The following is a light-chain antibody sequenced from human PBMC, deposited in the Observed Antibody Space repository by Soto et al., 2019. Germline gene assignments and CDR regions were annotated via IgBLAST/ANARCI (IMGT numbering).Light chain of an antibody. CDR3: QQLNSFPIT. J-gene: IGKJ5*01. V-gene: IGKV3D-20*02. CDR2: DAS. Sequence: IVLTQSPATLSLSPGERATLSCRASQSVSSSYLAWYQQKPGQAPRLLISDASNRAADIPDRFSGSGSGTDLTITINRLEPEDFETYYCQQLNSFPITFGQGTRLEIK. CDR1: QSVSSSY.